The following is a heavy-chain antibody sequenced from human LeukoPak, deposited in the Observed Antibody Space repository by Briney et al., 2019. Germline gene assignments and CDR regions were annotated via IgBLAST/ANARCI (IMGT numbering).Heavy chain of an antibody. V-gene: IGHV1-46*01. CDR3: ARKKLEVVATYDF. Sequence: ASVKVSCKASGYTFTSYYMHWVRQAPGQGLEWMGIINPSGGSTSYAQKFQGRVTMTRDMSTSTVYMELSSLTSDDTAVYYCARKKLEVVATYDFWGQGTLITVSS. CDR1: GYTFTSYY. CDR2: INPSGGST. D-gene: IGHD3-22*01. J-gene: IGHJ4*02.